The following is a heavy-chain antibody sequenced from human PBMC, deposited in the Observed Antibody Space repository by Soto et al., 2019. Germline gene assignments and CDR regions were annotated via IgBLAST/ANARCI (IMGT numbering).Heavy chain of an antibody. CDR2: ISGSGGST. CDR1: GFTFSSYA. CDR3: AKDLRDFWSGYRDYYYYYGMDV. V-gene: IGHV3-23*01. Sequence: GGSLRLSCAASGFTFSSYAMSWVRQAPGKGLEWVSAISGSGGSTYYADSVKGRFTISRDNSKNTLYLQMNSLRAEDTAVYYCAKDLRDFWSGYRDYYYYYGMDVWGQGTTVTVSS. D-gene: IGHD3-3*01. J-gene: IGHJ6*02.